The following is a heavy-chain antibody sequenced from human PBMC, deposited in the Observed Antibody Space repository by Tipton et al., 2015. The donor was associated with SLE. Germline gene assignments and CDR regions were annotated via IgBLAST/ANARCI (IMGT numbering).Heavy chain of an antibody. CDR2: IYYSGST. Sequence: TLSLTCSVSGGSISSSGYYWGWIRQPPGKGLEWIGSIYYSGSTYYNPSLKSRVTISVDTSKNQFSLKLSSVTAADTAVYYCARRFNGDYYFDYWGQGTLVTVSS. V-gene: IGHV4-39*01. CDR3: ARRFNGDYYFDY. CDR1: GGSISSSGYY. D-gene: IGHD2-21*02. J-gene: IGHJ4*02.